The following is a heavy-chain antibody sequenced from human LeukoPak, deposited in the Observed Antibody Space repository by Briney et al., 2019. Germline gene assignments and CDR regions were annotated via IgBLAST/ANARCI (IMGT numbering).Heavy chain of an antibody. Sequence: GGSLRLSCAASGFTLSSYXXXXVRQXXGXXXXXXSTISGSGGSTNYADXVKGXFTISRDNSKNTLYLQMNSLRAEDTAIYYCAKGRGSGWYVFNYWGQGTLVTVSS. CDR3: AKGRGSGWYVFNY. CDR1: GFTLSSYX. CDR2: ISGSGGST. J-gene: IGHJ4*02. D-gene: IGHD6-19*01. V-gene: IGHV3-23*01.